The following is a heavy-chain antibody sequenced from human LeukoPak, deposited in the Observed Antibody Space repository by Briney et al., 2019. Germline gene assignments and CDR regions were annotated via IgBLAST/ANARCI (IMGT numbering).Heavy chain of an antibody. CDR1: GGSISSGSYY. CDR3: ARDILTGYYYYFDY. Sequence: ASETLSLTCTVSGGSISSGSYYWSWIRQPAGKGLEWIGRIYTSGSTNYNPSLKSRVTISVDTSKNQFSLKLSSVTAADTAVYYCARDILTGYYYYFDYWGQGTLVTVSS. V-gene: IGHV4-61*02. J-gene: IGHJ4*02. D-gene: IGHD3-9*01. CDR2: IYTSGST.